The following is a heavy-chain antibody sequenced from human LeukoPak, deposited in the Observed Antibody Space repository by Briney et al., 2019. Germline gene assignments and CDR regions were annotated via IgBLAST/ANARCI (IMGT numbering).Heavy chain of an antibody. J-gene: IGHJ4*02. CDR3: AKSSYYDSSGYYREYYFDY. D-gene: IGHD3-22*01. V-gene: IGHV3-23*01. CDR1: GFTVSSNY. Sequence: GGSLRLSCAASGFTVSSNYMSWVRQAPGKGLEWVSAISGGGGSTHYADSVKGRFTISRDNSKNTLYLQMSSLRAGDTAVYYCAKSSYYDSSGYYREYYFDYWGQGTLVTVSS. CDR2: ISGGGGST.